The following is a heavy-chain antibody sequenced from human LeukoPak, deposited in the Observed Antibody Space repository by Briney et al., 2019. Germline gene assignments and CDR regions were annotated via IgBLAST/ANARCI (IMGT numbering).Heavy chain of an antibody. CDR3: ARDLSSLAPSFDN. CDR1: GFTFSNYW. J-gene: IGHJ4*02. CDR2: IDQDGSVK. Sequence: GGSLRLSCAASGFTFSNYWMSWVRQAPGKGLEWVANIDQDGSVKYYVDSVKGRFTISRDNAKNSLYLQMNSLRAEGTAVYYCARDLSSLAPSFDNWGQGTLVTVSS. D-gene: IGHD6-19*01. V-gene: IGHV3-7*04.